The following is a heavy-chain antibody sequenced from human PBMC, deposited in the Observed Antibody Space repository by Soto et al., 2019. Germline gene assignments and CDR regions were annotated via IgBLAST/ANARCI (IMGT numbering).Heavy chain of an antibody. J-gene: IGHJ6*03. D-gene: IGHD4-17*01. CDR3: AKDLVATVTKAKYYYYMDV. CDR2: ISYDGSNK. CDR1: GFTFSSYG. Sequence: QVQLVESGGGVVQPGRSLRLSCAASGFTFSSYGMHWVRQAPGKGLEWVAVISYDGSNKYYADSVKGRFTISRDNSKNTLYLQMNSLRAEDTDVYYYAKDLVATVTKAKYYYYMDVWGKGTTVTVSS. V-gene: IGHV3-30*18.